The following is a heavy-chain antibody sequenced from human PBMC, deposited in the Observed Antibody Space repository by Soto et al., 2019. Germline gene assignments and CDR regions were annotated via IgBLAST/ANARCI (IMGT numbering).Heavy chain of an antibody. Sequence: EVLLVESGGGLVQPGGSLRLSCAGSGFTLSYYSMNWVRQAPGKGLEWVSYISSSSSTLHYADSVKGRFTISRDNAKNSLYLQMNGLRDEETAVYYCARDSVRGDQHWGQGTLVTVSS. CDR3: ARDSVRGDQH. V-gene: IGHV3-48*02. CDR2: ISSSSSTL. J-gene: IGHJ1*01. D-gene: IGHD7-27*01. CDR1: GFTLSYYS.